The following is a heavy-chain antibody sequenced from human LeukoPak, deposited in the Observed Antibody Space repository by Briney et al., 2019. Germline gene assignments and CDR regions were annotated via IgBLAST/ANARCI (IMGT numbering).Heavy chain of an antibody. J-gene: IGHJ6*03. V-gene: IGHV7-4-1*02. CDR3: ARGSEQLVLYYYYYMDV. CDR2: INTNTGNP. Sequence: ASVKVSCKASGYTFTSYAMNWVRQAPGQGLEWMGWINTNTGNPTYAQGFTGRFVFSLDTSASTAYLQISSLKAEDTAVYYCARGSEQLVLYYYYYMDVWGKGTTVTVSS. CDR1: GYTFTSYA. D-gene: IGHD6-6*01.